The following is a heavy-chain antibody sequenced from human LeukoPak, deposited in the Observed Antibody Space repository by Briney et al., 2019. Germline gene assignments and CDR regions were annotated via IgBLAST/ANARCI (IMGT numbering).Heavy chain of an antibody. V-gene: IGHV4-34*01. CDR3: ASSVGSTDY. J-gene: IGHJ4*02. CDR2: INHRGST. D-gene: IGHD1-26*01. Sequence: SETLSLTCAVYGESLSKYYWTWIRQSPGKGLEWIGEINHRGSTNLNPSLKSRVTLSVDTPKHQFSLKLTSVTAADAAVYYCASSVGSTDYWGQGTLVTVSS. CDR1: GESLSKYY.